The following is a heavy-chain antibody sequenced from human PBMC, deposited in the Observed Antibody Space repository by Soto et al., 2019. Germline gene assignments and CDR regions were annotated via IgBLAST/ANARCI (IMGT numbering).Heavy chain of an antibody. D-gene: IGHD2-21*02. Sequence: EVQLVESEGGLVQPGGSLRLSCEASGFIFTTSDMSWVRQAPGKGLEWISSITITGDTTHYADSVKGRFTISRDNSRNKVYLQMNSLRGDDTAVYYCAKGGGGDHGYWGQGTLVAVSS. V-gene: IGHV3-23*04. CDR2: ITITGDTT. CDR1: GFIFTTSD. J-gene: IGHJ4*02. CDR3: AKGGGGDHGY.